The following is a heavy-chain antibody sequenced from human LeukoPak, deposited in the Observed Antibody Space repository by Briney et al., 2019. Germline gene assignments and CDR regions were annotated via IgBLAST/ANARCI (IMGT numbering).Heavy chain of an antibody. J-gene: IGHJ4*02. D-gene: IGHD3-3*01. Sequence: GGSPRLSCAASGFTFSSYWVHWVRQAPGKGLVWVSRIKSDGSNTNYADSVKGRFTISRDNAKNTLHLQMNSLRAEDTAVYYCARGGYYGSGRYYFDSWGQGTLVTVSS. CDR2: IKSDGSNT. CDR1: GFTFSSYW. CDR3: ARGGYYGSGRYYFDS. V-gene: IGHV3-74*01.